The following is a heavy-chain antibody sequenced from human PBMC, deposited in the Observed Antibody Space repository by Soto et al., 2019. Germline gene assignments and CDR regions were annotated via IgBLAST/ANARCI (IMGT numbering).Heavy chain of an antibody. D-gene: IGHD6-19*01. CDR3: ALHSSGWYYFDY. CDR2: ISGSGGRT. V-gene: IGHV3-23*01. CDR1: GFTFSSYA. Sequence: GGSLRLSCAASGFTFSSYAMSWVRQAPGKGLEWVSAISGSGGRTYYADSVKGRFTISRDNSKNTLYLQMNSLRAEDTAVYYCALHSSGWYYFDYWGQGTLVTVSS. J-gene: IGHJ4*02.